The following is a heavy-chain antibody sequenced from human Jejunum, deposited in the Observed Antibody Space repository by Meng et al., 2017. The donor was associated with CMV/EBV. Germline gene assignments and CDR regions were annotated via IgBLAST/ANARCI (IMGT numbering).Heavy chain of an antibody. V-gene: IGHV5-51*01. CDR1: GSRFTGYW. Sequence: SFMGSGSRFTGYWLGWVRQMPGNGLEWMGIIYPGDSDTRYSPSFQGQVTISADKSISTAYLQWSSLKASDTAMYYCARRNNWFDPWGQGTLVTVSS. CDR3: ARRNNWFDP. J-gene: IGHJ5*02. CDR2: IYPGDSDT.